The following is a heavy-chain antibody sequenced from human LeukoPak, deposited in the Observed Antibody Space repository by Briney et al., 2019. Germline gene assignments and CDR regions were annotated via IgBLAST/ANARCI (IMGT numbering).Heavy chain of an antibody. CDR1: GFTFSSYA. CDR2: ISGSGGST. J-gene: IGHJ4*02. D-gene: IGHD7-27*01. V-gene: IGHV3-23*01. CDR3: ARDLNWAFDY. Sequence: PGGSLRLSCAASGFTFSSYAMSWVRQPAGKGLEWVSAISGSGGSTYYADSVKGRFTISRDNSKSTLYLQMNSLRAEDTAVYYCARDLNWAFDYWGQGSLVTVSS.